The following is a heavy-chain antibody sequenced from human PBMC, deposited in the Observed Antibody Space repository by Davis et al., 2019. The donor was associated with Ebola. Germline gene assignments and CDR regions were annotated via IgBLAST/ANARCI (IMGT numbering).Heavy chain of an antibody. J-gene: IGHJ6*04. CDR1: GYTFTSYG. D-gene: IGHD2/OR15-2a*01. Sequence: ASVKVSCKASGYTFTSYGISWVRQAPGQGLEWMGWISAYNGNTNYAQKLQGRVTMTTDTSTSTAYMELRSLRSDDTAVYYCARDWDRIRWYYYYGMDVWGKGTTVTVSS. CDR2: ISAYNGNT. V-gene: IGHV1-18*01. CDR3: ARDWDRIRWYYYYGMDV.